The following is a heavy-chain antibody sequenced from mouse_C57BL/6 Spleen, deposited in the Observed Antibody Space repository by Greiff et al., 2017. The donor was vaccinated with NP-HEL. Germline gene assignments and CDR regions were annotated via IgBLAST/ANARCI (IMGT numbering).Heavy chain of an antibody. CDR2: ISDGGSYT. CDR1: GFTFSSYA. CDR3: ARDGDGYYAWLAY. Sequence: EVQRVESGGGLVKPGGSLKLSCAASGFTFSSYAMSWVRQTPEKRLEWVATISDGGSYTYYPDNVKGRFTISRDNAKNNLYLQMSHLKSEDTAMYYCARDGDGYYAWLAYWGQGTLVTVSA. J-gene: IGHJ3*01. D-gene: IGHD2-3*01. V-gene: IGHV5-4*01.